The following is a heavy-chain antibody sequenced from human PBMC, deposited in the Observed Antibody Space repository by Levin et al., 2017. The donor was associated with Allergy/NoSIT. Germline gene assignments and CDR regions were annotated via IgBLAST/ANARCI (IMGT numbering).Heavy chain of an antibody. V-gene: IGHV4-34*01. CDR2: INHSGST. CDR1: GGSFSGYY. CDR3: ARGPIWFGELLDY. Sequence: PSETLSLTCAVYGGSFSGYYWSWIRQPPGKGLEWIGEINHSGSTNYNPSLKSRVTISVDTSKNQFSLKLSSVTAADTAVYYCARGPIWFGELLDYWGQGTLVTVST. J-gene: IGHJ4*02. D-gene: IGHD3-10*01.